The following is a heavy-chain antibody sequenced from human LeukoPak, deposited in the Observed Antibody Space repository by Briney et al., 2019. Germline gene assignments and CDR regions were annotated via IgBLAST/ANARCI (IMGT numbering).Heavy chain of an antibody. J-gene: IGHJ5*02. CDR3: ATMTTFDP. V-gene: IGHV1-69-2*01. CDR1: GYTFTDYY. Sequence: ASVKISCKAFGYTFTDYYIHWVKEAPGKGLEWMGRVDPEDGETTYAEKFQGRVTITADTSTDTAYMELNNLRSEDTAVYYCATMTTFDPWGRGTLVTVSS. D-gene: IGHD4-11*01. CDR2: VDPEDGET.